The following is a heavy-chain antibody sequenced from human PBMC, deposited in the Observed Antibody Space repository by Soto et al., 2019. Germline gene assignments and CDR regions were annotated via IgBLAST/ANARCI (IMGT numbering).Heavy chain of an antibody. CDR3: ARHSREYYYDSSGYIWFDP. V-gene: IGHV5-51*01. CDR1: GYSFTSYW. CDR2: IYPGDSDT. Sequence: GESLKISCKGSGYSFTSYWIGWVRQMPGKGLEWMGIIYPGDSDTRYSPSFQGQVTISADKSISTAYLQWSSLKASDTATYYCARHSREYYYDSSGYIWFDPWGQGTLVTVSS. D-gene: IGHD3-22*01. J-gene: IGHJ5*02.